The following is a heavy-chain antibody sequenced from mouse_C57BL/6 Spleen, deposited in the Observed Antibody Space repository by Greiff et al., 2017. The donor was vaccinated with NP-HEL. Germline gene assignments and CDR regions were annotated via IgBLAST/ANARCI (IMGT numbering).Heavy chain of an antibody. CDR1: GYTFTDYE. CDR2: IDPETGGT. Sequence: VQLVESGAELVRPGASVTLSCKASGYTFTDYEMHWVKQTPVHGLEWIGAIDPETGGTAYNQKFKGKAILTADKSSSTAYMELRSLTSEDSAVYYCTTGSSYVHWYFDVWGTGTTVTVSS. D-gene: IGHD1-1*01. CDR3: TTGSSYVHWYFDV. V-gene: IGHV1-15*01. J-gene: IGHJ1*03.